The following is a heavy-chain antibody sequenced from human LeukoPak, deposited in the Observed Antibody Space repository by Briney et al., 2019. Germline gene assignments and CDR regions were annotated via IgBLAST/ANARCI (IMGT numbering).Heavy chain of an antibody. J-gene: IGHJ5*02. CDR1: GYTFTSYY. CDR3: AALKERKLPGDLDT. D-gene: IGHD1-7*01. CDR2: INPSGGST. Sequence: ASVKVSCKASGYTFTSYYMHWVRQAPGQGLEWMGIINPSGGSTNYAQKFQERVTITRDMSTSTAYMELSGLRSEDTAVYYCAALKERKLPGDLDTWGQGTLVTVSS. V-gene: IGHV1-46*01.